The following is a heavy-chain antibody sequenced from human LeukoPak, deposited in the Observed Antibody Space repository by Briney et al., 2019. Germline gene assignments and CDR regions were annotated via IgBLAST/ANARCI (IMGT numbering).Heavy chain of an antibody. CDR3: ARERSDSNVFDI. CDR1: GGTFSSYA. D-gene: IGHD3-22*01. J-gene: IGHJ3*02. V-gene: IGHV1-69*10. CDR2: IIPILGTA. Sequence: GASVKVSCKASGGTFSSYAISWVRQAPGQGLEWMGGIIPILGTANYAQKFQDRVTMTTETSTTTVYMELKSLRSDDTAVYYCARERSDSNVFDIWGQGSMVTVFS.